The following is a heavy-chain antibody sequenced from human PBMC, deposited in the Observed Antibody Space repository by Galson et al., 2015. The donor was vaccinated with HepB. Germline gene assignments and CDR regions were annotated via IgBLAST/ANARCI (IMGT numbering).Heavy chain of an antibody. D-gene: IGHD5-12*01. Sequence: SLRLSCAASGFTFDDYGMTWVRQAPEKGLEWVSGINWNGGSTGYADAVKRLFTTSRNNAKNSLHLKMNSLRAEYTALYYCARWLDNGDYWGQGTLVTVSS. CDR3: ARWLDNGDY. CDR1: GFTFDDYG. CDR2: INWNGGST. V-gene: IGHV3-20*04. J-gene: IGHJ4*02.